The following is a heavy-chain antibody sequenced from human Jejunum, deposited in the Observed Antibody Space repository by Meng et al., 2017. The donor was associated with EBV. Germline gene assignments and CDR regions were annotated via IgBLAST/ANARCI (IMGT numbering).Heavy chain of an antibody. D-gene: IGHD3-16*02. CDR2: VTPIFGTA. Sequence: QVRLCQAGARVKKPWSSVKASCKASGGTFTNYACSWVRQAPGQGLEWIGGVTPIFGTANYAQKFQGRVTLTADKSTSTAYMQLSCLRSEDTAVYYCARSFGGVLADSFDYWGQGTLVTVSS. CDR3: ARSFGGVLADSFDY. CDR1: GGTFTNYA. J-gene: IGHJ4*02. V-gene: IGHV1-69*06.